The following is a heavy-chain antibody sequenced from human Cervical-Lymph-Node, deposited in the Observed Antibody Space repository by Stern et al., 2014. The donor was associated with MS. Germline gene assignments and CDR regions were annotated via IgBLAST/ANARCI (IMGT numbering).Heavy chain of an antibody. CDR3: ARDHWYSSSGDFDY. Sequence: EVQLVESGGGLVKPGGSLRLSCAASGFLFSNYSMNWVRQAPGKGLEWVSSISSTSSYMYYADSVRGRFTISRDNAKNSLYLQMNSLRAEDTAVYYCARDHWYSSSGDFDYWGQGTLVTVSS. V-gene: IGHV3-21*01. CDR1: GFLFSNYS. D-gene: IGHD6-13*01. J-gene: IGHJ4*02. CDR2: ISSTSSYM.